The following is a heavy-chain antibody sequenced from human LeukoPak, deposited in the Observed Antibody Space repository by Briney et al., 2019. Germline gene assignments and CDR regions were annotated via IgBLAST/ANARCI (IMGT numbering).Heavy chain of an antibody. Sequence: PGRSLRLSCAVSGFTFSSYGMHWVRQAPGKGLEWVAVIWYDGSNKYYADSAKGRFTISRDNSKNTLYLQMNNPRVEDTAIYYCARVHDTTGYYHYFDSWGQGTLVTVSS. CDR2: IWYDGSNK. CDR1: GFTFSSYG. V-gene: IGHV3-33*01. CDR3: ARVHDTTGYYHYFDS. J-gene: IGHJ4*02. D-gene: IGHD3-9*01.